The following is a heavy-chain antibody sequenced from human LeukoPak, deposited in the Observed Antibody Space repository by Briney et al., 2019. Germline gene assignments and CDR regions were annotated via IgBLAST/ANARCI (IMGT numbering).Heavy chain of an antibody. J-gene: IGHJ4*02. CDR2: ISYDGSNK. D-gene: IGHD2-21*02. V-gene: IGHV3-30*12. CDR3: TTDLVQLVAYCGGDCYF. Sequence: PGGSLRLSCVASGFSLSTYGTHWVRQAPGKGLEWVAVISYDGSNKYYADSVKGRFTISRDNSKNTLYLQMNSLKTEDTAVYYCTTDLVQLVAYCGGDCYFWGQGTLVTVSS. CDR1: GFSLSTYG.